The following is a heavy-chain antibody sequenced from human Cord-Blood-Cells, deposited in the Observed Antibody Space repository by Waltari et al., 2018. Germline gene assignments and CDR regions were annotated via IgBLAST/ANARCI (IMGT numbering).Heavy chain of an antibody. CDR1: GYTFTSYY. CDR2: INPSGGST. D-gene: IGHD3-22*01. CDR3: ARVGDYDSSGYYAFDI. V-gene: IGHV1-46*01. J-gene: IGHJ3*02. Sequence: QVQLVQSGAEVQKPGASVKVSCKASGYTFTSYYMTWVRQAPGQGLEWMGIINPSGGSTSYAQKFQGRVTMTRDTSTSTFYMELSSLRSEDTAVYYCARVGDYDSSGYYAFDIWGQGTMVTVSS.